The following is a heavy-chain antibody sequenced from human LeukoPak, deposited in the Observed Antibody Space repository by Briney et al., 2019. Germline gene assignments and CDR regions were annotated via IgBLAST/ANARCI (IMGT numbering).Heavy chain of an antibody. Sequence: PGGSLRLSCAASGFTFSSYAMSWVRQAPGKGLAWVSAISGSGGSTYYADSVKGRFTISRDNSKNTLYLQMNSLRAEDTAVYYCAKARDYYYYYMDVWGKGTTVTVSS. CDR3: AKARDYYYYYMDV. J-gene: IGHJ6*03. CDR2: ISGSGGST. V-gene: IGHV3-23*01. D-gene: IGHD5-12*01. CDR1: GFTFSSYA.